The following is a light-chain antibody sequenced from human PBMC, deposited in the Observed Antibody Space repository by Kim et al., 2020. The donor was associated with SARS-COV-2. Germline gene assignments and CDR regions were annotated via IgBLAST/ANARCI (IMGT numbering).Light chain of an antibody. V-gene: IGLV3-19*01. J-gene: IGLJ2*01. CDR1: GLRIYY. CDR3: SARDTSGRHVV. Sequence: SSELTQDPAVSVALGQTVRITCQGDGLRIYYASWYQQKPGQAPVLVIYGKNNRPSGIPDRFSGSNSGNTASLTIAGAQAEDEADYFCSARDTSGRHVVFGGGTQLTVL. CDR2: GKN.